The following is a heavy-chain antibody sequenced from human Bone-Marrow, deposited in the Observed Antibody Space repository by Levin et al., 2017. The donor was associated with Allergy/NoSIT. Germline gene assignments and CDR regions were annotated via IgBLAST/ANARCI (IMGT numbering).Heavy chain of an antibody. CDR2: ISSGGIPI. CDR1: GFSFSTSE. CDR3: ARSPILDY. J-gene: IGHJ4*02. Sequence: LSLTCAASGFSFSTSEMIWVRQAPGKGLEWLSYISSGGIPIHYADSVKGRFTISRDNARNSLYLQMNSLRVEDPGIYYCARSPILDYWGQGTLVVVSS. V-gene: IGHV3-48*03. D-gene: IGHD2-15*01.